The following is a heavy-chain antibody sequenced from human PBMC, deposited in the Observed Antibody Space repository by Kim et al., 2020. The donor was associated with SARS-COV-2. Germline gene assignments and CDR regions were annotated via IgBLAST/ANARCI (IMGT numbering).Heavy chain of an antibody. Sequence: SPSFQGHVTISADKSISTAYLQWSSLKASDTAMYYCARRSSCGFSHCLDYWGQGTLVTVSS. D-gene: IGHD2-21*01. J-gene: IGHJ4*02. V-gene: IGHV5-10-1*01. CDR3: ARRSSCGFSHCLDY.